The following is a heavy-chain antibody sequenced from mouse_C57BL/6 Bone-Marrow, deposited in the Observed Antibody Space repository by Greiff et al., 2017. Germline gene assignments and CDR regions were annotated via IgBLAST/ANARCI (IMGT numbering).Heavy chain of an antibody. J-gene: IGHJ2*01. CDR3: ARKVGGSLCYFDY. V-gene: IGHV1-82*01. CDR1: GYAFSSSW. D-gene: IGHD1-1*02. CDR2: IYPGDGDT. Sequence: VQLQQSGPELVKPGASVTISCKASGYAFSSSWMNWVKQRPGKGLEWIGRIYPGDGDTNYNGKFKGKATLTADNSSSTAYMQLSSLTSEDSAVYFCARKVGGSLCYFDYWGQGTTLTVSS.